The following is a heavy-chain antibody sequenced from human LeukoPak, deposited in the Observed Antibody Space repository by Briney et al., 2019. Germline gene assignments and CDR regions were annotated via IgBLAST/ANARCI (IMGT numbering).Heavy chain of an antibody. J-gene: IGHJ4*02. CDR1: GYTFTSYY. D-gene: IGHD5-24*01. CDR2: INPSCGST. Sequence: ASVKVSCKASGYTFTSYYMHWVRQAPGQGLEWMGIINPSCGSTSYAKKFQGRVTMTRDTSTSTVYMELSSLRSEDTAVYYCARGRRDGYNTPYFDYWGQGTLVTVSS. CDR3: ARGRRDGYNTPYFDY. V-gene: IGHV1-46*01.